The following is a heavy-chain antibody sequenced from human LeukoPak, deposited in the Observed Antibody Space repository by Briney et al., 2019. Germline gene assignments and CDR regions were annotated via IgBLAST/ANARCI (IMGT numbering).Heavy chain of an antibody. V-gene: IGHV3-48*03. CDR2: ISSSGINM. J-gene: IGHJ4*02. Sequence: PGGSLRLSCAASGFTFSRYWMGWARQAPGKGLEWVSQISSSGINMYYADSVKGRFTISRDNDKNSLYLQMNSLRAEDTAVYYCARRFDSWGQGTLVTVSS. CDR3: ARRFDS. CDR1: GFTFSRYW.